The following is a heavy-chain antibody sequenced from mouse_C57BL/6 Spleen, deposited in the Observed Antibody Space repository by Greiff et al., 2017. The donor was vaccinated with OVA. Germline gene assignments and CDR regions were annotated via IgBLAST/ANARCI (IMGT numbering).Heavy chain of an antibody. CDR3: ARGDSMGRREFAY. J-gene: IGHJ3*01. CDR1: GYAFTNYL. Sequence: QVQLQQSGAELVRPGTSVKVSCKASGYAFTNYLIEWVKQRPGQGLEWIGVINPGSGGTNYNEKFKGKATLTADKSSSTAYMQLSSLTSEDSAVDFCARGDSMGRREFAYWGQGTLVTVSA. V-gene: IGHV1-54*01. CDR2: INPGSGGT. D-gene: IGHD1-1*02.